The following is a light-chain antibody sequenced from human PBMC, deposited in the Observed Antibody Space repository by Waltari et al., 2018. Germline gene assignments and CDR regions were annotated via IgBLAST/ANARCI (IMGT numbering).Light chain of an antibody. J-gene: IGKJ3*01. CDR2: AAS. CDR1: QSISSY. CDR3: QQSYSTPLT. V-gene: IGKV1-39*01. Sequence: DIQMTQSPSSLSASVGDRVTITCRASQSISSYLNWYQQKQGKAPKLLIYAASSLQGGVPSRFSGNGSGTDFTLTISSLQPEDCATYYCQQSYSTPLTFGPGTKVEIK.